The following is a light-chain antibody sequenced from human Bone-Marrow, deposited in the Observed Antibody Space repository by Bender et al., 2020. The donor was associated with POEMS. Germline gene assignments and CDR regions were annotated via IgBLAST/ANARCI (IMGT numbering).Light chain of an antibody. CDR2: DVY. Sequence: QSALTQPASVSGSPGQSITISCTGTSSDVGSYNVVSWYQQHPGKVPRLMIYDVYKRPSGVSNRFSGSKSGNTASLTISGLQAEDEADYYCCSYAGGSTYVFGTGTKVTVL. CDR1: SSDVGSYNV. CDR3: CSYAGGSTYV. J-gene: IGLJ1*01. V-gene: IGLV2-23*02.